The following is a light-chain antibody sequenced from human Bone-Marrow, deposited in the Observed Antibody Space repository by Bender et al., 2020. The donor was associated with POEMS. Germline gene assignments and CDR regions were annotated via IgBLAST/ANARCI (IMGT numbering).Light chain of an antibody. CDR2: EVS. Sequence: QPALTQPASVSGSPGQSITISCTGTNSDVGGYNFVSCFQHHPGKVPKLIISEVSNRPSGVSNRFSGSKSGSTASLTISGRQAEDEADYYCCSYASNHVVFGGGTKVTVL. CDR3: CSYASNHVV. V-gene: IGLV2-14*01. CDR1: NSDVGGYNF. J-gene: IGLJ2*01.